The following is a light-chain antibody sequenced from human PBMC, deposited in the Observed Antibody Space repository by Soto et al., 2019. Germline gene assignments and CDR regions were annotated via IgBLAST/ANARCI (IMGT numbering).Light chain of an antibody. J-gene: IGLJ1*01. CDR1: SSDVGGYNY. Sequence: LTQPASVSGSPGQSITISCTGTSSDVGGYNYVSWYQHHPGKAPKLIIYDVTNRPSGVSNPFSGSKSGNTASLTISGLQPEDEADYYRSSYTTSNTRQIAFGTGTKVTV. V-gene: IGLV2-14*03. CDR2: DVT. CDR3: SSYTTSNTRQIA.